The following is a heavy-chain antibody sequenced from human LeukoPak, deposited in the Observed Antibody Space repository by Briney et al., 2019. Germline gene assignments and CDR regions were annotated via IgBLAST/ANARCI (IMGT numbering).Heavy chain of an antibody. Sequence: GASVKVSCKASGYTFTSHGFTWVRQAPGQGLEWMGWISTYNGNIKNAQKFQGRVTMTTDTFTSTAYMELRSLTSDDTAVYYCARERTNYFDDWGQGTAVIVSS. CDR1: GYTFTSHG. J-gene: IGHJ4*02. CDR3: ARERTNYFDD. V-gene: IGHV1-18*01. CDR2: ISTYNGNI.